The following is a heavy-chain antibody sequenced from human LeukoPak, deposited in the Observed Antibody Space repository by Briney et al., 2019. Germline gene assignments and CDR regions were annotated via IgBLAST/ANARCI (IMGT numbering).Heavy chain of an antibody. D-gene: IGHD6-19*01. J-gene: IGHJ4*02. Sequence: GGSLRLSCAVPGFPFSIYEMNWVRQAPGKGLEWVSNIGSSGTTIYYADSVKGRFSISRYNAKNSLYLQMNSLRVEDTAVYYCALLAVASDFDYWGQGALVTVSS. CDR3: ALLAVASDFDY. CDR2: IGSSGTTI. CDR1: GFPFSIYE. V-gene: IGHV3-48*03.